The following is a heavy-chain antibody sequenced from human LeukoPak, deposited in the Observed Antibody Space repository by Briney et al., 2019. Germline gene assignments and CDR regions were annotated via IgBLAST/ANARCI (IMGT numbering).Heavy chain of an antibody. Sequence: PGGSLRLSCAASEFTFFTYSMSRVRQAPGKGLEWVANIKQDGSEKYYVDSVKGRFTISRDNAKNSLYLQMNSLRAEDTAVYYCARAGRKSRGVDLVRKKETGYYYYMDVWGKGTTVTVSS. CDR2: IKQDGSEK. CDR1: EFTFFTYS. V-gene: IGHV3-7*01. J-gene: IGHJ6*03. CDR3: ARAGRKSRGVDLVRKKETGYYYYMDV. D-gene: IGHD3-10*02.